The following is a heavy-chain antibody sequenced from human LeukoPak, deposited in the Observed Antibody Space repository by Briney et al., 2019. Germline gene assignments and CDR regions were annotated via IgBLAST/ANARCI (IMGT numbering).Heavy chain of an antibody. CDR3: AKGGGYEAQYYYYYLDV. D-gene: IGHD5-12*01. J-gene: IGHJ6*03. Sequence: GGSLRLSCAASGFTFRNYDMSWVRQAPGKGLEWVSTISGGGSGTYYADSVKGRFTISRDNSKNTLYLQMKSLRAEDTAVYYCAKGGGYEAQYYYYYLDVWGKGTTVTISS. V-gene: IGHV3-23*01. CDR1: GFTFRNYD. CDR2: ISGGGSGT.